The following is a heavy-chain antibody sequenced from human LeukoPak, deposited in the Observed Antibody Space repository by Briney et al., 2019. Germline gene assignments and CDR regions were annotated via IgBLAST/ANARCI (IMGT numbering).Heavy chain of an antibody. CDR3: ARSGLDSRYSFCMDV. Sequence: TSETLSLTCTVSGGSISSYYGSWIRQPPGGGLEWIGYIYYSGSANYNPSLKRRVTISLDTSKSQFSLKLRSVTAADTAVYYCARSGLDSRYSFCMDVWGQATTVTVSS. CDR1: GGSISSYY. CDR2: IYYSGSA. J-gene: IGHJ6*02. V-gene: IGHV4-59*01. D-gene: IGHD5-12*01.